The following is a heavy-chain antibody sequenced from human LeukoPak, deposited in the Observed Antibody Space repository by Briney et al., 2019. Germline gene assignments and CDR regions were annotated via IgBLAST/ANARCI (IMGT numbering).Heavy chain of an antibody. CDR1: GFTFKTHD. CDR2: ISGSGDTT. D-gene: IGHD3-10*01. V-gene: IGHV3-23*01. CDR3: AKASYYLGYYYGMDV. Sequence: QPGGSLRLSCVVSGFTFKTHDMTWVRQAPGKGLEWVSTISGSGDTTYYADSVKGRFTISRDNSKNTLFLQMNSLRAQDTAINYCAKASYYLGYYYGMDVWGQGTAVTVSS. J-gene: IGHJ6*02.